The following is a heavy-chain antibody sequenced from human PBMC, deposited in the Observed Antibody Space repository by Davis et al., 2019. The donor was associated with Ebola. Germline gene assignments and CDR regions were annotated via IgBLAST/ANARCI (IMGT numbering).Heavy chain of an antibody. J-gene: IGHJ4*02. CDR3: AKGSIAEALFDY. Sequence: GESLKISCAASGFTFSSYVMSWVRQAPGKGLEWVSGISGSGGTTDYADSVKGRFTISRDNSKNTLYLQMNSLRAEDTAVYYCAKGSIAEALFDYWGQGTLVTVSS. CDR2: ISGSGGTT. V-gene: IGHV3-23*01. D-gene: IGHD6-19*01. CDR1: GFTFSSYV.